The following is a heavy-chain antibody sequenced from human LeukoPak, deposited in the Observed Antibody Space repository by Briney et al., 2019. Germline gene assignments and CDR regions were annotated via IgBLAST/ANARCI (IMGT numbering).Heavy chain of an antibody. Sequence: GGSLRLSCAASGFTFSTYWMHWVRQAPRKGLVWVSRIHSDGSSTTYADSVKGRFTISRDNTKNTLVLQMSSLRVDDTAVYYCARGGIGSFDLWGQGTLVTVSS. V-gene: IGHV3-74*01. CDR3: ARGGIGSFDL. J-gene: IGHJ4*02. CDR2: IHSDGSST. D-gene: IGHD6-13*01. CDR1: GFTFSTYW.